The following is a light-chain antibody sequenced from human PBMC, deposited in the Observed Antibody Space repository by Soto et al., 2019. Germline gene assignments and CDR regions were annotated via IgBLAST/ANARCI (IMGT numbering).Light chain of an antibody. V-gene: IGLV2-14*01. CDR1: SSDVGDYNY. Sequence: QSVLTQPASVSGSPGQSITISCTGTSSDVGDYNYVSWYQHHPGKAPKLMIYEVSNRPSGVSSRFSGSKSGNTASLTISGLLAEDEADYYCSSYTSSSTPYVFGTGTKVTVL. CDR3: SSYTSSSTPYV. CDR2: EVS. J-gene: IGLJ1*01.